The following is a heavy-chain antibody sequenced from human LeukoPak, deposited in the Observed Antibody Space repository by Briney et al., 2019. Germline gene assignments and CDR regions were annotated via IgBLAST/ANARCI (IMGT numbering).Heavy chain of an antibody. Sequence: AAVKLSCKSSGGTFSSYAIIWGRQAPGQGLEWIGGIIPIFGTANYAQKFQGRVTITTDESTNTAYMELSSLRSEDTAVYYCARDQNIWSFVVTNDAFDIWGQGTMVTVSS. CDR2: IIPIFGTA. J-gene: IGHJ3*02. V-gene: IGHV1-69*05. D-gene: IGHD5-12*01. CDR1: GGTFSSYA. CDR3: ARDQNIWSFVVTNDAFDI.